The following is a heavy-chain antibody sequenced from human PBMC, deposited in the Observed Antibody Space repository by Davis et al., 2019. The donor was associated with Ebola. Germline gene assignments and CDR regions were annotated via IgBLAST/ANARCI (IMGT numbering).Heavy chain of an antibody. Sequence: GESLKISCKGSGYSFTSSWIGWVRQLPGKGLEWIGIIYPGDSDTKYSPSFQGQVTFSADKSISTAYLQWSSLKASDTAMYYCARSDSNYVSPFDIWGQGTMVTVSS. J-gene: IGHJ3*02. V-gene: IGHV5-51*01. CDR3: ARSDSNYVSPFDI. CDR1: GYSFTSSW. CDR2: IYPGDSDT. D-gene: IGHD4-11*01.